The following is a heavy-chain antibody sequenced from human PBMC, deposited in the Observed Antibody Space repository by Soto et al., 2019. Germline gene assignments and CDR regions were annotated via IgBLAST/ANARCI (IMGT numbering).Heavy chain of an antibody. V-gene: IGHV4-59*01. CDR3: ARDSVGSGYD. J-gene: IGHJ4*02. CDR2: IHYRGST. CDR1: GASISDYY. Sequence: QVQLQESGPGLVKPSETLSLSCTVSGASISDYYWSWIRQPPGKRPEWIGYIHYRGSTNYNPSLKSRVTMSVDTSKNQFSLRLTSVTAADTAVYYCARDSVGSGYDWRQGTLVTVSS. D-gene: IGHD5-12*01.